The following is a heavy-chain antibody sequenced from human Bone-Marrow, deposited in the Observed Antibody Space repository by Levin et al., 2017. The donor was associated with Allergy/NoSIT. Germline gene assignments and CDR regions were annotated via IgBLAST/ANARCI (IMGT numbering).Heavy chain of an antibody. CDR3: ARDRQGMDY. Sequence: GESLKISCKASGYTFTDYAMYWVRQAPGQRLEWMAWINPGTGNTKYSQKFQGRVTITRDTSASTVYLEVSSLRSEDTAVFYCARDRQGMDYWGQGTLLTVSS. CDR2: INPGTGNT. V-gene: IGHV1-3*01. CDR1: GYTFTDYA. J-gene: IGHJ4*02.